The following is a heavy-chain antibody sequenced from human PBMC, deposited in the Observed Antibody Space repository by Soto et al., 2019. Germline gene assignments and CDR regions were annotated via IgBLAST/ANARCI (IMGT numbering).Heavy chain of an antibody. CDR1: GFTFSSYA. CDR2: ISGSGGST. Sequence: EVQLLESGGGLVQPGGSLRLSCAASGFTFSSYAMSWVRQAPGKGLEWVSAISGSGGSTYYADSVKGRFTISRDNSKNTLNLQMNSLRAEDTAVYYCAKGRGFGERIYAFDYWGQGTLVTVSS. D-gene: IGHD3-10*01. V-gene: IGHV3-23*01. CDR3: AKGRGFGERIYAFDY. J-gene: IGHJ4*02.